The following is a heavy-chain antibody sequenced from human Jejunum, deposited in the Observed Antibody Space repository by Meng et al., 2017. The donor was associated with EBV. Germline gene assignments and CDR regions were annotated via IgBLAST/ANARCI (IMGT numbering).Heavy chain of an antibody. J-gene: IGHJ4*02. CDR2: ISSGSSFI. Sequence: QLVVSAGVLVKPGGSPRISCAASGFTFSSYRMTWGRQAPGKGLEWVSYISSGSSFIYYADSVKGRFTISRDDAKNSLSLQMNNLGADDTAVYYCVRDSSFNVNWGQGTLVTVSS. CDR3: VRDSSFNVN. V-gene: IGHV3-21*02. CDR1: GFTFSSYR. D-gene: IGHD3-16*02.